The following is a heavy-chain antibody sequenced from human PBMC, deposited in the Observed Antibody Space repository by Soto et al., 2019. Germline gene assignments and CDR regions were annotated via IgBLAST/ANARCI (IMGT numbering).Heavy chain of an antibody. V-gene: IGHV1-8*01. J-gene: IGHJ4*02. CDR1: GYTFTSYD. D-gene: IGHD6-19*01. CDR3: ARGHSSGWSYYFDY. Sequence: ASVKVSCKASGYTFTSYDINWVRQATGQGLEWMGWMNPNSGNTGYAQKFQGRVTMTRNTSISTAYMELSSLRSEDTAVYYCARGHSSGWSYYFDYWGQGTLVTVSS. CDR2: MNPNSGNT.